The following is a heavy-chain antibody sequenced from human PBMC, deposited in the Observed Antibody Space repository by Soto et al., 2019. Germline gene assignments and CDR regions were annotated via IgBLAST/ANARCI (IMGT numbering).Heavy chain of an antibody. CDR2: IVVGSGNT. V-gene: IGHV1-58*01. D-gene: IGHD4-4*01. J-gene: IGHJ6*02. CDR3: AASNYPNYYYYGMDV. CDR1: GFTFTSSA. Sequence: SVKVSCKASGFTFTSSAVQWVRQARGQRLEWIGWIVVGSGNTNYAQKFQERVTITRDMSTSTAYMELSSLRSEDTAAYYCAASNYPNYYYYGMDVWGQGTTVTVSS.